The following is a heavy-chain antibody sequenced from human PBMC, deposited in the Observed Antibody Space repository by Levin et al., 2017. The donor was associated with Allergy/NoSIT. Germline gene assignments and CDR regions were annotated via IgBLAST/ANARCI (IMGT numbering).Heavy chain of an antibody. CDR3: ARGRKLRFLEWLYRFDY. D-gene: IGHD3-3*01. V-gene: IGHV4-34*01. J-gene: IGHJ4*02. Sequence: SETLSLTCAVFGGSFRDYYWNWIRQPPGKGLEWIGEINHSGSTNYNPSLKSRVTISLDTSKNQFSLKLSSVTAADTAVYYCARGRKLRFLEWLYRFDYWGQGTLVTVSS. CDR2: INHSGST. CDR1: GGSFRDYY.